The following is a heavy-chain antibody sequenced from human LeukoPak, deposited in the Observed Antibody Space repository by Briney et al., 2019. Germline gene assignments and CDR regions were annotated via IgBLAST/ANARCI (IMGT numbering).Heavy chain of an antibody. CDR1: GGTFSSYA. V-gene: IGHV1-69*05. Sequence: GASVKVSCKASGGTFSSYAISWVRQAPGQGLEWMGGIIPIFGTANYAQKFQGRVTITTDESTSTACMELSSLRSEDTAVYYCAAPRRYYYDSSGRTRAYYFDYWGQGTLVTVSS. CDR3: AAPRRYYYDSSGRTRAYYFDY. D-gene: IGHD3-22*01. CDR2: IIPIFGTA. J-gene: IGHJ4*02.